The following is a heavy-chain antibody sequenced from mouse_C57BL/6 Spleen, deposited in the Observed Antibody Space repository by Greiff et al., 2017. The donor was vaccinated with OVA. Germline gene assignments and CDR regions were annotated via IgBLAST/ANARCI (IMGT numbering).Heavy chain of an antibody. CDR2: IDPENGDT. CDR1: GFNIKDDY. V-gene: IGHV14-4*01. Sequence: EVQLQQSGAELVRPGASVKLSCTASGFNIKDDYMHWVKQRPEQGLEWIGWIDPENGDTEYASKFQGKATITADTSSNTAYLQLSSLTSEDTAVYYCTTRDYAFAYWGQGTLVTVSA. D-gene: IGHD1-1*01. J-gene: IGHJ3*01. CDR3: TTRDYAFAY.